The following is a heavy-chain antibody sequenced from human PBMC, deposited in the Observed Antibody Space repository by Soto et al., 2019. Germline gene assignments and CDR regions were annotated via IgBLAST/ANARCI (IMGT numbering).Heavy chain of an antibody. Sequence: PGWSLRLSCAASGFTFSNAWMSWVRQAPGKGLEWVGRIKSKTDGGTTDYAAPVKGRFTISRDDSKNTLYLQMNSLKTEDTAVYYCTTSLSYYDFWSGYTSPCHSYLDVWGRGT. V-gene: IGHV3-15*01. CDR2: IKSKTDGGTT. CDR3: TTSLSYYDFWSGYTSPCHSYLDV. D-gene: IGHD3-3*01. CDR1: GFTFSNAW. J-gene: IGHJ6*03.